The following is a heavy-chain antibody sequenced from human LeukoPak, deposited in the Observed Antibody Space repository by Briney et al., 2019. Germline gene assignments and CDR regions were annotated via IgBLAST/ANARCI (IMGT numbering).Heavy chain of an antibody. CDR3: ARDTGSYYYDSSGYQSAFDI. D-gene: IGHD3-22*01. Sequence: QPGGSLRLSCAASGSTFSSYWMSWVRQAPGKGLEWVANIKQDGSEKYYVDSVKGRFTISRDNAKNSLYLQMNSLRAEDTAVYYCARDTGSYYYDSSGYQSAFDIWGQGTMVTVSS. CDR1: GSTFSSYW. V-gene: IGHV3-7*01. CDR2: IKQDGSEK. J-gene: IGHJ3*02.